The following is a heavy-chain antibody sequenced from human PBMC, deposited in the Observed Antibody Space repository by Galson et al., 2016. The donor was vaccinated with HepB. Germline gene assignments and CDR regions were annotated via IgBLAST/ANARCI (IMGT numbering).Heavy chain of an antibody. CDR3: AKNRHITPLRRGTWFDP. CDR2: ISGSGGTT. D-gene: IGHD3-3*01. V-gene: IGHV3-23*01. J-gene: IGHJ5*02. CDR1: GFTFRGYA. Sequence: SLRLSCAASGFTFRGYAMSWVRRAPGKGLEWVSNISGSGGTTHYGDSVKGRFTISRDNSKNTVYLQMSSLRAEDTAVYYCAKNRHITPLRRGTWFDPWGQGTLVTIS.